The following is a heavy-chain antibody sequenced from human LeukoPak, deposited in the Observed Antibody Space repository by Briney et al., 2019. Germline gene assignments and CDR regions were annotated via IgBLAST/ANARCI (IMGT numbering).Heavy chain of an antibody. Sequence: GGSLRLSCAASGFTFSSYAMSWVRQAPGKGLEWVSAISGSGGSTYYADSVKGRFTISRDNSKNTLYLQMDSLRAEDTAVYYCAKDLVVSGIAAPMTGDAFDIRGQGTMVTVSS. D-gene: IGHD6-13*01. J-gene: IGHJ3*02. CDR1: GFTFSSYA. CDR3: AKDLVVSGIAAPMTGDAFDI. CDR2: ISGSGGST. V-gene: IGHV3-23*01.